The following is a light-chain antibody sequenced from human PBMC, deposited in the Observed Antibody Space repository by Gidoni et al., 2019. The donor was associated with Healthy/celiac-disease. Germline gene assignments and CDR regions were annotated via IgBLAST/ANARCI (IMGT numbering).Light chain of an antibody. CDR2: AAS. Sequence: DIQLTQSPSSLSASVGDRVTITCRESQSISSYLNWYQQKPGKAPKLLIYAASSLQIGVPSRFSGSGSGTDFTLTISSLQPEDFATYYCQQSYSTPQTFGQGTKVEIK. CDR3: QQSYSTPQT. CDR1: QSISSY. J-gene: IGKJ1*01. V-gene: IGKV1-39*01.